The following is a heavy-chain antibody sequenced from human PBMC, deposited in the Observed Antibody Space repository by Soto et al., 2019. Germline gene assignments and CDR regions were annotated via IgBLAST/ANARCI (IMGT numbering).Heavy chain of an antibody. CDR2: IVVGSGNT. V-gene: IGHV1-58*01. Sequence: GDSVKVSCKASGFTFTSSAVQCVRQARGQRLEWIGWIVVGSGNTNYAQKFQERVTITRDISTSTAYMELSSLRSEETALYYCAADTPYSSWSNFDYGRQGTVVTVSS. CDR1: GFTFTSSA. J-gene: IGHJ4*02. D-gene: IGHD6-6*01. CDR3: AADTPYSSWSNFDY.